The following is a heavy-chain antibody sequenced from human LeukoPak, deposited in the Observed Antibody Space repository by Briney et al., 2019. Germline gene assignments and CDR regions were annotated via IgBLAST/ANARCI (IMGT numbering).Heavy chain of an antibody. D-gene: IGHD5-12*01. CDR3: AGLRGWFDP. V-gene: IGHV4-59*01. CDR1: GGSISNFY. CDR2: IYYSGST. J-gene: IGHJ5*02. Sequence: SETLSLTCTVSGGSISNFYWSWIRQFPGKGLEWIGYIYYSGSTNYNPSLKSRVTISVDTSKNQFSLKLSSVTAADTAVYYCAGLRGWFDPWGQGTLVTVSS.